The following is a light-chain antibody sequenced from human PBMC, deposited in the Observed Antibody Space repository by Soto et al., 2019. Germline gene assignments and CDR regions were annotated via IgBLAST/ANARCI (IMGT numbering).Light chain of an antibody. CDR2: DVS. CDR1: SSDVGGYNY. CDR3: SSYISSSTRV. V-gene: IGLV2-14*01. J-gene: IGLJ1*01. Sequence: QSVLTQPASVSGSPGQSITISCTGTSSDVGGYNYVSWYQQHPGKAPKLMIYDVSNRPSGVSNRFSGSKSGNTASLTISGLQAEDEADYYCSSYISSSTRVFGTGTKV.